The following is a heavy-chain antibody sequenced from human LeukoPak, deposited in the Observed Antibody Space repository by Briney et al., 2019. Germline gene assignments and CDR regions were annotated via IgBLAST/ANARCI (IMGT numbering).Heavy chain of an antibody. CDR2: ISAYNGNT. CDR1: GYTFTSYG. V-gene: IGHV1-18*01. Sequence: ASVNVSCTASGYTFTSYGISWVRQAPGQGLEWMGWISAYNGNTNYAQKLQGRVTMTTDTSTSTAYMELRSLRSDDTAVYYCARVGGWQNYYYYMDVWGKGTTVTVSS. D-gene: IGHD6-19*01. J-gene: IGHJ6*03. CDR3: ARVGGWQNYYYYMDV.